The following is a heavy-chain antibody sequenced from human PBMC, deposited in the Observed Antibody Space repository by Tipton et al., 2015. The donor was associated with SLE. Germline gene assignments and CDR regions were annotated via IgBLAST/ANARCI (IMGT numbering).Heavy chain of an antibody. V-gene: IGHV4-38-2*02. CDR2: IYHSGST. Sequence: TLSLTCAVSGYSISSGYYWGWIRQPPGKGLEWIGSIYHSGSTYYNPSLKSRVTISVDTSKNQFSLNLSSVTAADTAVYYCARDYRGLGATTWFDPWGQGTLVTVSS. D-gene: IGHD1-26*01. CDR1: GYSISSGYY. J-gene: IGHJ5*02. CDR3: ARDYRGLGATTWFDP.